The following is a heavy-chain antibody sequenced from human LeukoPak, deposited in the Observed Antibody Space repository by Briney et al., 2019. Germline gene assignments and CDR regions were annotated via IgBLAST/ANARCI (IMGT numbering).Heavy chain of an antibody. D-gene: IGHD1-26*01. CDR2: VYYSGTT. Sequence: PSETLSLTCSLSGGSISSSGFYWAWIRQPPGKGLEWIGTVYYSGTTYYNPSLKSRVTISVDTSKNQFSLKLNSVTAADTAVYYCARQYSGSHDYWGLGTLVTVSS. CDR1: GGSISSSGFY. J-gene: IGHJ4*02. V-gene: IGHV4-39*01. CDR3: ARQYSGSHDY.